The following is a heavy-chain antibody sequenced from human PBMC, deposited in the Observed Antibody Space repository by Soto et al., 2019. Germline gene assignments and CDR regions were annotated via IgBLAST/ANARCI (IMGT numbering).Heavy chain of an antibody. J-gene: IGHJ4*02. CDR2: IKSKTDVGTT. CDR3: TTEDSGDYDY. D-gene: IGHD4-17*01. CDR1: GFTFSNAW. Sequence: EVQLVESGGGLVQPGGSLRLSCAASGFTFSNAWMSWVRQAPGKGLEWVGRIKSKTDVGTTDYAAPVKGRFTISRDDSKNTLYLQMNSLKTEDTAVYYCTTEDSGDYDYWGQGTLVTVSS. V-gene: IGHV3-15*01.